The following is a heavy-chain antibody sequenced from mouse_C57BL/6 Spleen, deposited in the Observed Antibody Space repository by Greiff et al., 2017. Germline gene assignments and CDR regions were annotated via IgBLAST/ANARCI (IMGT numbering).Heavy chain of an antibody. CDR1: GFTFSDYG. CDR2: ISSGSSTI. D-gene: IGHD1-1*01. CDR3: ARFAGSSLFDY. V-gene: IGHV5-17*01. Sequence: EVQLVESGGGLVKPGGSLKLSCAASGFTFSDYGMHWVRQAPEKGLEWVAYISSGSSTIYYADTVKGRFTISRDNAKNTLFLQMTSLRSEDTAMYYCARFAGSSLFDYWGQGTTLTVSS. J-gene: IGHJ2*01.